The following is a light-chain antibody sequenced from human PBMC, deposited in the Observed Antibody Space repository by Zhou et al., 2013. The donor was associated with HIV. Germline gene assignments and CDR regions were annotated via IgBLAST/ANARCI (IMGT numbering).Light chain of an antibody. CDR2: GAS. V-gene: IGKV3-20*01. J-gene: IGKJ1*01. CDR1: QSIRTNQ. Sequence: EIVLTQSPGTLSLSPGERATLSCRASQSIRTNQLAWYQQKPGQAPRLLIYGASSRATGIPDKFTGSGSGTDFTFTIARLEPEDFAVYYCQQYGGSPWTFGQGTKVDIK. CDR3: QQYGGSPWT.